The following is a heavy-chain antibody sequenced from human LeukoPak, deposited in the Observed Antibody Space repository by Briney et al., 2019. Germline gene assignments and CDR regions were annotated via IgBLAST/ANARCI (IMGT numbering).Heavy chain of an antibody. D-gene: IGHD1-26*01. CDR3: ARVPGGSYGWFDP. J-gene: IGHJ5*02. CDR1: GYTFTGYY. Sequence: GASVKVSCKASGYTFTGYYMHWVRQDPGQGLEWMGWINPNSGGTNYAQKFQGRVTMTRDTSISTAYMELSRLRSDDTAVYYCARVPGGSYGWFDPWGQGTLVTVSS. CDR2: INPNSGGT. V-gene: IGHV1-2*02.